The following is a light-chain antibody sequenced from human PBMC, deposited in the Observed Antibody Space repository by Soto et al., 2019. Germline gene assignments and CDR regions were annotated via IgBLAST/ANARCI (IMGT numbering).Light chain of an antibody. V-gene: IGLV2-14*01. Sequence: QSALTQPASVSGSPGQTITISCTGTSSDVGGYAYVSWYQQYPGKVPKLVISEVSNRPSGVSHRFSGSRSGNTASLTISGLQAEDEADYHCSSYTSRTTPVFGGGTKLTGL. CDR2: EVS. CDR3: SSYTSRTTPV. CDR1: SSDVGGYAY. J-gene: IGLJ2*01.